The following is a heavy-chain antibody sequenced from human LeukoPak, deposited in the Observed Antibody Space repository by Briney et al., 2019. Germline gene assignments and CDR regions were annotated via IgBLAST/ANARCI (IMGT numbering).Heavy chain of an antibody. CDR2: ISSSSSYI. Sequence: GGSLRLSCAASGFTFSSYSMNWVRQAPGKGLEWVSSISSSSSYIYYADSVKGRFTISRDNAKNSLYLQMNSLRAEDTAVYYCARAGPGSGSYFDDWGQGTLVTVAS. J-gene: IGHJ4*02. D-gene: IGHD3-10*01. CDR1: GFTFSSYS. CDR3: ARAGPGSGSYFDD. V-gene: IGHV3-21*01.